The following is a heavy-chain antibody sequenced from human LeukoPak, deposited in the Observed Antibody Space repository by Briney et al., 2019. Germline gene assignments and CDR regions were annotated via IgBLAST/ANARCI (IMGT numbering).Heavy chain of an antibody. CDR3: ARLLEHYYFDASGYYDDDY. CDR1: GYTVTGFY. J-gene: IGHJ4*02. D-gene: IGHD3-22*01. V-gene: IGHV1-2*02. Sequence: GASVKVSCKASGYTVTGFYMHWVRQAPGQGLEWMGWIDPNIGTTKYSQKFQGRVTMTRDTSISEVYMELSRLRSDDTAVYYCARLLEHYYFDASGYYDDDYWGQGTLIIVSS. CDR2: IDPNIGTT.